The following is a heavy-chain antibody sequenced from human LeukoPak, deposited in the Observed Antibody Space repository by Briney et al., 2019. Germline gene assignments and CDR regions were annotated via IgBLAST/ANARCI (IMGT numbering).Heavy chain of an antibody. CDR1: GYTFTSYW. CDR2: IKPYTGST. CDR3: ARIEGAGATMGD. D-gene: IGHD5-12*01. Sequence: ASVKVSCKASGYTFTSYWIHWVRQAPGQGLEWLGIIKPYTGSTNYAQKFQGRLTMSRDTSTSTVYMELSSLISEDTAVYYCARIEGAGATMGDWGQGTLVTVSS. V-gene: IGHV1-46*01. J-gene: IGHJ4*02.